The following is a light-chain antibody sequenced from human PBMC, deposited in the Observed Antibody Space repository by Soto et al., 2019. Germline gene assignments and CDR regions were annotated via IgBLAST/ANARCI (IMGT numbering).Light chain of an antibody. Sequence: VVIRASSGTLAVFPGEGATLSFRASQGIGDTLAWYQHKPGQTPRLLIYDTSTRAAGVPTRFSGSRSGAEFTLTSSGLQSEDSGVYYCLQHYAWPWTFGQGTKVDI. CDR1: QGIGDT. CDR3: LQHYAWPWT. CDR2: DTS. J-gene: IGKJ1*01. V-gene: IGKV3-15*01.